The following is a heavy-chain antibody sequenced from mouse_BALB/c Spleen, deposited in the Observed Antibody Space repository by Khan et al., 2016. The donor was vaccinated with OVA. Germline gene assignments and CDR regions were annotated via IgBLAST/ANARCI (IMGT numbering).Heavy chain of an antibody. D-gene: IGHD2-14*01. J-gene: IGHJ3*01. CDR3: ARNSYMYDFTY. V-gene: IGHV2-2*01. Sequence: QVQLKESGPGLVQPSQSLSITCTVSGFSLTTYGVHWVRQSPGKGLEWLGLIWSGGNTDYNAACISRLSITKDNSKSQVFFKMNSLQADDTAMYYCARNSYMYDFTYWGQGTLVTVSA. CDR1: GFSLTTYG. CDR2: IWSGGNT.